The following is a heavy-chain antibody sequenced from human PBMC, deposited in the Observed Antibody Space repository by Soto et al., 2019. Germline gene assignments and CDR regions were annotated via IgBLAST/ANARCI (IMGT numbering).Heavy chain of an antibody. CDR2: IYWDDDK. CDR3: AHGSGWLSDY. Sequence: QITLKESGPTLVKPTQTLTLTCTFSGFSLTSPAVGVNWIRQPPGKALEWLALIYWDDDKQYRPSLKSRLTITKDPSKNQVVLTMTNMDPVDTATYYCAHGSGWLSDYWGQGTLVTVSS. J-gene: IGHJ4*02. D-gene: IGHD6-19*01. V-gene: IGHV2-5*02. CDR1: GFSLTSPAVG.